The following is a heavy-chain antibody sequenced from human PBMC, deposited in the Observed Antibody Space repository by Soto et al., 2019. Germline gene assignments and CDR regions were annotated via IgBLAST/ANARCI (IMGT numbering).Heavy chain of an antibody. CDR1: GDSISSYY. D-gene: IGHD5-18*01. J-gene: IGHJ4*02. CDR2: IYYSQST. V-gene: IGHV4-59*01. CDR3: ARGYRISQRPLLDS. Sequence: SETLSLTCAVSGDSISSYYCMWIRQPPGKRLESLGYIYYSQSTNYNPSLKSRVTISVDTSKNQFFLKLSSVTAADTAVYYCARGYRISQRPLLDSWGQGTLVTVSS.